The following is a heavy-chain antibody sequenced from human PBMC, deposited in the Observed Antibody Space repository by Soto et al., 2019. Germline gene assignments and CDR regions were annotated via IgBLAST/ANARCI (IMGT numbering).Heavy chain of an antibody. CDR2: INPSRGRT. D-gene: IGHD2-2*01. CDR3: ARSQGSSTSLEIYYYYYYGMDV. CDR1: GYTFTSYY. J-gene: IGHJ6*02. V-gene: IGHV1-46*01. Sequence: ASVKVSCKASGYTFTSYYMHWVRQAPGQGLEWMGIINPSRGRTSYAQKFQGRVTMATDDSTSTAYMELSSLRSEDTAVYYCARSQGSSTSLEIYYYYYYGMDVWGQGTTVTVSS.